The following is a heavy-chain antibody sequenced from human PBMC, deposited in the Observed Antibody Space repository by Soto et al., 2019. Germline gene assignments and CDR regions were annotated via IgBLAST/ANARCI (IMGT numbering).Heavy chain of an antibody. V-gene: IGHV4-59*08. CDR3: ARLGANAYCGGDCYLDP. J-gene: IGHJ5*02. Sequence: SETLSLTCTVSGGSISSYYWSWIRQPPGKGLEWIGYIYYSGSTNYNPSLKSRVTISVDTSKNQFSLKLSSVTAADTAVYYCARLGANAYCGGDCYLDPWGQGTLVTVSS. CDR2: IYYSGST. CDR1: GGSISSYY. D-gene: IGHD2-21*02.